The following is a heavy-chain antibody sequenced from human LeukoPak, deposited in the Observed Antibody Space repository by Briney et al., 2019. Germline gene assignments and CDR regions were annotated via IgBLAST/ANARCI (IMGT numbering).Heavy chain of an antibody. CDR3: ARLGGYNAPFRD. CDR1: DVSFSIDS. V-gene: IGHV4-59*08. CDR2: ISYIGTT. Sequence: PSQTLSLSCAVSDVSFSIDSWSCIWQPPREGLWWIGYISYIGTTNYNPSLKSRVTISIDTSKNQFSLKLSSVTAADTAVYYCARLGGYNAPFRDWGQETLVTVSS. J-gene: IGHJ4*02. D-gene: IGHD5-24*01.